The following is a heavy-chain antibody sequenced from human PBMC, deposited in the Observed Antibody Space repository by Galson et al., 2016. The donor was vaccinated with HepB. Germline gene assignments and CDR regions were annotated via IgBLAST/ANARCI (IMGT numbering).Heavy chain of an antibody. D-gene: IGHD2-21*01. CDR2: IYCTGST. CDR3: ARVRIAAFDY. J-gene: IGHJ4*02. CDR1: GGSANTCSHY. V-gene: IGHV4-61*03. Sequence: SETLSLTCTVSGGSANTCSHYWSWIRQSPGKGLEWIGFIYCTGSTSYNPSLEGRVAISVDTTKNHLSLNLNSVTAADTAIYYCARVRIAAFDYWGQGIPVTVSS.